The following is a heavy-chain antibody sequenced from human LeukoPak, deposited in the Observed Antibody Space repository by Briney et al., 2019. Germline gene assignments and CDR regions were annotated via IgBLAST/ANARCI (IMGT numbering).Heavy chain of an antibody. V-gene: IGHV3-15*01. CDR3: TTTRITMVRGVITRFDY. D-gene: IGHD3-10*01. J-gene: IGHJ4*02. CDR1: GFTFSNAW. Sequence: PGGSLRLSCAASGFTFSNAWMSWVRQAPGKGLEWVGRIKSKTDGGTTDYAAPVKGRFTISRDDSKNTLYLQMNGLKTEDTAVYYCTTTRITMVRGVITRFDYWGQGTLVTVSS. CDR2: IKSKTDGGTT.